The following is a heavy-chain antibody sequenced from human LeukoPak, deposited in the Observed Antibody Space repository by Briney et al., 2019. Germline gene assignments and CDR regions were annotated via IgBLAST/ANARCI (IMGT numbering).Heavy chain of an antibody. D-gene: IGHD2-8*02. Sequence: ASVKVSCKASGGTFSSYAISWVRQAPGQGLEWMGGIIPIFGTANYAQKFQGRVTITTDESTSTVYMELSSLRSEDTAVYYCARDLVGSKPHTPGVSWGQGTLVTVSS. CDR3: ARDLVGSKPHTPGVS. J-gene: IGHJ4*02. V-gene: IGHV1-69*05. CDR1: GGTFSSYA. CDR2: IIPIFGTA.